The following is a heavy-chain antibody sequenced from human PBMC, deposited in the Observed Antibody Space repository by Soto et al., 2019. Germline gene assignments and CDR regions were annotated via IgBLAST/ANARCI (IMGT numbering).Heavy chain of an antibody. CDR3: AREAGSGRYYPENF. CDR1: GYTFTDYA. D-gene: IGHD1-26*01. J-gene: IGHJ4*02. V-gene: IGHV1-18*04. Sequence: QVQLVQSGAEVKKPGASVKVSCNASGYTFTDYAITWVSQAPGQGLEWMGWISEYNGDTDYAQKFQGRVTMTTDKSTSTAYMELRSLSSDDTAVYYCAREAGSGRYYPENFWGQVTLVTVSS. CDR2: ISEYNGDT.